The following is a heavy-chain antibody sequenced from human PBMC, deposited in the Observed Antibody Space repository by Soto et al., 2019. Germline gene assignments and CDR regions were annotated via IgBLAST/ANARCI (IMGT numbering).Heavy chain of an antibody. CDR1: GFTFSSYA. CDR2: ISGSGGST. V-gene: IGHV3-23*01. CDR3: AKGRSTIGTKHIVVVKRYYGMDV. Sequence: EVQLLESGGGLVQPGGSLRLSCAASGFTFSSYAMSWVRQAPGKGLEWVSAISGSGGSTYYADSVKGRFTISRDNSKNTLYLQMNSLRAEDTAVYYCAKGRSTIGTKHIVVVKRYYGMDVWGQGTTVTVSS. D-gene: IGHD2-21*01. J-gene: IGHJ6*02.